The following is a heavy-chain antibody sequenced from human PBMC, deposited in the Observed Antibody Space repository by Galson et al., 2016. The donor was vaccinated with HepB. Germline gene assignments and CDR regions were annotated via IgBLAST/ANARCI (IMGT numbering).Heavy chain of an antibody. CDR1: GHTSTTYG. D-gene: IGHD1-7*01. CDR3: ARVPWYYGRNLYYFGMDV. J-gene: IGHJ6*02. Sequence: SVKVSCKASGHTSTTYGISWVRQAPGQGLEWMGWISAHTGNTNYAQKVQGRVTMTIDTSTGTAYMELRSLRSDDTAVYYCARVPWYYGRNLYYFGMDVWGQGTTVTVSS. CDR2: ISAHTGNT. V-gene: IGHV1-18*01.